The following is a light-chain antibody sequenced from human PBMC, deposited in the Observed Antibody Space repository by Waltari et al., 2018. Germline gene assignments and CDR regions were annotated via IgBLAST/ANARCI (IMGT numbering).Light chain of an antibody. CDR2: RDS. Sequence: SYELTQPLSVSVALGQTARITCGGNDIESKNVYWYQQKSGQAPVLVIFRDSTRPSGSSERFSGSNSGNTATLTISRAQAGDEADYYCQVWDSRTYVFGSGTKVTVL. CDR1: DIESKN. V-gene: IGLV3-9*01. J-gene: IGLJ1*01. CDR3: QVWDSRTYV.